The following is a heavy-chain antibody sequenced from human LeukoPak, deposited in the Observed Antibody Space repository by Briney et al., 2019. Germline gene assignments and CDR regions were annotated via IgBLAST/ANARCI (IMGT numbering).Heavy chain of an antibody. V-gene: IGHV4-39*07. J-gene: IGHJ4*02. CDR2: FYYSGST. Sequence: PSETLSLTCTVSGGSINIDTYYWGWIRQPPGKGLEWIGSFYYSGSTYYNPSLKSRVTISVDTSKNQFSLKLSSVTAADTAVYYCARGDGSGSYDYWGQGTLVTVSS. CDR1: GGSINIDTYY. CDR3: ARGDGSGSYDY. D-gene: IGHD3-10*01.